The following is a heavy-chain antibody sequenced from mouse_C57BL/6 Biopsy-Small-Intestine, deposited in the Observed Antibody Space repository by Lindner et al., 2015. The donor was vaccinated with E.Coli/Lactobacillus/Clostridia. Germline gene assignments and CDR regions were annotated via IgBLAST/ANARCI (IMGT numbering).Heavy chain of an antibody. CDR1: GGTFSSYA. CDR3: ARVGPEGYYYDSSANWFDP. J-gene: IGHJ4*01. CDR2: IIPVFGTT. D-gene: IGHD1-1*02. Sequence: SVKVSCKASGGTFSSYAISWVRQAPGQGLEWMGEIIPVFGTTNYAQKFQGRVTITADESTSTAYMELSSLTSEDTAVYYCARVGPEGYYYDSSANWFDPWGQGTLVTVSS. V-gene: IGHV1-81*01.